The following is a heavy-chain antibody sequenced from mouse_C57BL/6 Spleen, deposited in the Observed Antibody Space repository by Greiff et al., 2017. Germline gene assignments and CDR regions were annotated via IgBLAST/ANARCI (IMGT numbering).Heavy chain of an antibody. CDR1: GFNLNDYY. D-gene: IGHD1-1*01. Sequence: VQLQQSGAELVKPGPSVMLSCTASGFNLNDYYMHWVKQRTEQGLEWIGRFDPEGGQTKYPPKFQGKATITADTSSNTAYLQLSSLTSEDPAVYYCADYYGSSPSWFAYWGQGTLVTVSA. J-gene: IGHJ3*01. V-gene: IGHV14-2*01. CDR2: FDPEGGQT. CDR3: ADYYGSSPSWFAY.